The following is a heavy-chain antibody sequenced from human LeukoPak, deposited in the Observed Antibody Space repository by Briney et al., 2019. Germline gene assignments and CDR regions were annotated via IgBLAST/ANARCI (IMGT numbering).Heavy chain of an antibody. V-gene: IGHV1-8*02. CDR1: GYTFTGYY. D-gene: IGHD2-15*01. CDR3: ARRRSVARYSSLGY. J-gene: IGHJ4*02. CDR2: INPNSGNT. Sequence: GASVKVSCKASGYTFTGYYMHWVRQAPGQGLEWMGWINPNSGNTGYAQKFQGRVTMTRNTSISTAYMELSSLRSEDTAVYYCARRRSVARYSSLGYWGQGTLVTVSS.